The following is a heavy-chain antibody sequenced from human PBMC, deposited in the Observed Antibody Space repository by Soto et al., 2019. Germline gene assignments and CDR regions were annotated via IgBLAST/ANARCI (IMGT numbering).Heavy chain of an antibody. V-gene: IGHV4-59*08. J-gene: IGHJ4*02. CDR1: GGSISSYY. CDR2: IYYSGST. D-gene: IGHD6-19*01. Sequence: ETLSLTCTVSGGSISSYYWSWIRQPPGKGLEWIGYIYYSGSTNYNPSLKSRVTISVDTSKNQFSLKLSSVTAADTAVYYCARLQWLVPYYYFDYWGQGTLVTVSS. CDR3: ARLQWLVPYYYFDY.